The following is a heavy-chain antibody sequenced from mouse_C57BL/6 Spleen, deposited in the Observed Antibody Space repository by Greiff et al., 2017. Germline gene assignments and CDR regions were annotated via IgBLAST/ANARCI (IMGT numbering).Heavy chain of an antibody. V-gene: IGHV1-81*01. CDR1: GYTFTSYG. J-gene: IGHJ2*01. CDR3: AREDVLYYFDY. CDR2: IYPRSGNT. Sequence: QVQLKQSGAELARPGASVKLSCKASGYTFTSYGISWVKQRTGQGLEWIGEIYPRSGNTYYNEKFKGKATLTADKSSSTAYMELRSLTSEDSAVYFCAREDVLYYFDYGGQGTTLTVSS.